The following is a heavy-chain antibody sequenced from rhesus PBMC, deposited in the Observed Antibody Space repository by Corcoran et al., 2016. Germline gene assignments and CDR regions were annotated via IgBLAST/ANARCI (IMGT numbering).Heavy chain of an antibody. Sequence: QVQLQESGPGLLKPSDTLSLTCAVSGVSVSGDYGWGFVRQPPGQGLEWIGSRHTGKGKSYSTPSLKNRVTISTDTSKSQFSLRLTAVTAADTAVYYCAREKTTVTTYLDFWGQGVLVTVSS. D-gene: IGHD4-35*01. J-gene: IGHJ4*01. CDR1: GVSVSGDYG. CDR2: RHTGKGKS. CDR3: AREKTTVTTYLDF. V-gene: IGHV4S7*01.